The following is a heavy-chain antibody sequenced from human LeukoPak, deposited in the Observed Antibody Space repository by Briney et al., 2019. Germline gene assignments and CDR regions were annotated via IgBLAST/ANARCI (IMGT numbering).Heavy chain of an antibody. CDR3: ARDGVGAFDI. V-gene: IGHV3-7*04. Sequence: PGVSQRLSCAACGFTLRSYWKNGVRDAPGKGVEWVANIKQDGSEKYYVDSVKGRFTISRDNAKNSLFLQMNSLRAEDTAVYYCARDGVGAFDIWGQGTMVTVSS. J-gene: IGHJ3*02. CDR2: IKQDGSEK. D-gene: IGHD3-10*01. CDR1: GFTLRSYW.